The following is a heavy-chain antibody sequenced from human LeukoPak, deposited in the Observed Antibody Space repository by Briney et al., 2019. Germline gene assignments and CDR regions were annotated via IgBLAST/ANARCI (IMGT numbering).Heavy chain of an antibody. D-gene: IGHD2-2*01. CDR3: ARGRVVLGTYGMDV. CDR1: GGSISSYY. V-gene: IGHV4-59*12. J-gene: IGHJ6*02. CDR2: IYYSGST. Sequence: SETLSLTCTVSGGSISSYYWSWIRQPPGRGLEWIGYIYYSGSTNYNPSLKSRVTISVDTSKNQFSLKLSSVTAADTAVYYCARGRVVLGTYGMDVWGQGTTVTVSS.